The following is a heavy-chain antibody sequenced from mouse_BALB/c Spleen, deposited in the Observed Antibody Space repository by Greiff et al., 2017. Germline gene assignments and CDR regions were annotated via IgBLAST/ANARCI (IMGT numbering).Heavy chain of an antibody. CDR3: ARGRYDGYFDV. V-gene: IGHV1-7*01. J-gene: IGHJ1*01. Sequence: QVQLKQSGAELAKPGASVKMSCTASGYTFTSYWMHWVKQRPGQGLEWIGYINPSTGYTEYNQKFKDKATLTADKSSSTAYMQLSSLTSEDSAVYYCARGRYDGYFDVWGAGTTVTVSS. CDR2: INPSTGYT. D-gene: IGHD2-14*01. CDR1: GYTFTSYW.